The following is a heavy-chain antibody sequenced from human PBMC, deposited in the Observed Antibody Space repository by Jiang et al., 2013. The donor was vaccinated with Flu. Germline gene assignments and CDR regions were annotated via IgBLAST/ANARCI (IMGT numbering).Heavy chain of an antibody. Sequence: SQTLSLTCAISGDSVSTSSATWNWIRQSPSRGLEWLGRTYYRSKWYNDYSLSMKSRITINPDTSKNQFSLQLNSVTLEDTAMYFCARDTSSVRGIFDYWGQGTLVTVSS. CDR1: GDSVSTSSAT. CDR3: ARDTSSVRGIFDY. D-gene: IGHD4-17*01. V-gene: IGHV6-1*01. CDR2: TYYRSKWYN. J-gene: IGHJ4*02.